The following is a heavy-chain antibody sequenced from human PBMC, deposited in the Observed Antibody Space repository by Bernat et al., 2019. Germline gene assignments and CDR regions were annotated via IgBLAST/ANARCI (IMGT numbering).Heavy chain of an antibody. Sequence: QVQLVQSGAEVKKPGSSVKVSCKASGGTFSSYAISWVRQAPGQGLEWMGGIIPIFGTANYAQKFQGRVTITAEKSTSTAYMELSSLRSEDTAVYYCARGWATWSYHYYGMDVWGQGTTVTVSS. CDR1: GGTFSSYA. V-gene: IGHV1-69*06. CDR2: IIPIFGTA. J-gene: IGHJ6*02. CDR3: ARGWATWSYHYYGMDV. D-gene: IGHD1-26*01.